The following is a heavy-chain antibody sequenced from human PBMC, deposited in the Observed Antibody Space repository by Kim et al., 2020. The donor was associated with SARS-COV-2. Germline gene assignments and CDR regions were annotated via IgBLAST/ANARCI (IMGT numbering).Heavy chain of an antibody. CDR1: GFTFSSYA. J-gene: IGHJ4*02. CDR3: VKERTSGWYDFDY. CDR2: ISTNGGST. V-gene: IGHV3-64D*06. D-gene: IGHD6-19*01. Sequence: GGSLGLSCSASGFTFSSYAMHWVRQAPGKGLEYVSGISTNGGSTYYADSVKDRFIISRDNSRNMLNLQMSSLRSEDTAVYYCVKERTSGWYDFDYWGQGTLVTVSS.